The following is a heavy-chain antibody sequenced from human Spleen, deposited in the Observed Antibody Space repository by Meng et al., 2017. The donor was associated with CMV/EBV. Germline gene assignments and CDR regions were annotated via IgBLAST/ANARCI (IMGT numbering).Heavy chain of an antibody. Sequence: KAAGYTCTGYYIHWVRQAPGQGLEWMGRINPDNGDTVYAQKFQRRVTMTRDTSISTAYMELSSLRSEDTAVYYCARSHRFGEQLYDYWGQGTLVTVSS. CDR3: ARSHRFGEQLYDY. J-gene: IGHJ4*02. D-gene: IGHD3-10*01. CDR2: INPDNGDT. V-gene: IGHV1-2*02. CDR1: GYTCTGYY.